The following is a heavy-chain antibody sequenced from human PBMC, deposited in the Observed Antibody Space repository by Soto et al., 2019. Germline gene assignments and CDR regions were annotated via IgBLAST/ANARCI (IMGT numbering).Heavy chain of an antibody. Sequence: PSETLSLTCAVYGGSFSGYYWSWIRQPPGKGLEWIGEINHSGSTNYNPSLKSRVTISVDTSKNQFSLKLSSVTAADTAVYYCARGPYSNYEDYYGMDVWGQGNTVP. D-gene: IGHD4-4*01. CDR3: ARGPYSNYEDYYGMDV. CDR2: INHSGST. J-gene: IGHJ6*02. CDR1: GGSFSGYY. V-gene: IGHV4-34*01.